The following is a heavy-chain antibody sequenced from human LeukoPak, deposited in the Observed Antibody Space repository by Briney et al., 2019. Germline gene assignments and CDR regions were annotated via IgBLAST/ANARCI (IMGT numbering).Heavy chain of an antibody. J-gene: IGHJ5*02. CDR1: GGTFSSYA. V-gene: IGHV1-69*06. CDR2: IIPIFGTA. D-gene: IGHD2-8*01. Sequence: GASVKVSCKASGGTFSSYAISWVRQAPGQGLEWMGGIIPIFGTANYAQKFQGRVTITADKSTSTAYMELSSLRSEDTAVYYCATSGLGVGWFDPWGQGTLVSVSS. CDR3: ATSGLGVGWFDP.